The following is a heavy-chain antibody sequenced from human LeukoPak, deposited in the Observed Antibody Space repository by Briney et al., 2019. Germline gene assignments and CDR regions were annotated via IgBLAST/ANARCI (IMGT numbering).Heavy chain of an antibody. V-gene: IGHV3-13*01. Sequence: PGGSLRLSCAASGFTFSSYDMHWVRQATGKGLGWVSAIGTAGDTYYPGSVKGRFTISRENAKNSLYLQMNSLRAGDTAVYYCARDQGRGASDAFDIWGQGTMVTVSS. CDR3: ARDQGRGASDAFDI. CDR1: GFTFSSYD. CDR2: IGTAGDT. D-gene: IGHD1-26*01. J-gene: IGHJ3*02.